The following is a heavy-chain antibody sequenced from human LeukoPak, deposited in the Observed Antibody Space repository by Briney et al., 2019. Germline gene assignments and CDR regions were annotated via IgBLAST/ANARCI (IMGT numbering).Heavy chain of an antibody. V-gene: IGHV1-18*01. CDR3: ATERPVLWFGEYSY. J-gene: IGHJ4*02. Sequence: ASVKVSCKASGYTFTRYGISWVRQAPGQGLEWMGWISAYKDNTNYAQKFQGRVTMTEDTSTDTAYMELSSLRSEDTAVYYCATERPVLWFGEYSYWGQGTLVTVSS. D-gene: IGHD3-10*01. CDR1: GYTFTRYG. CDR2: ISAYKDNT.